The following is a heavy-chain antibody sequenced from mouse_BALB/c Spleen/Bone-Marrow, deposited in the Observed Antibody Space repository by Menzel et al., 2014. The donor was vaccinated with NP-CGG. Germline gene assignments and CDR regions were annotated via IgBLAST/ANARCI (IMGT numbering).Heavy chain of an antibody. CDR3: ARDESGSCGDY. D-gene: IGHD1-1*02. CDR1: GFSLXSYG. Sequence: QVQLKDSGPGLVAPSQSLSIPCTVSGFSLXSYGVHWVRQPPGKGLEWLGVIWAGGSTDYNSALMSRLSISKDNSKSQVFLKMNSLQTDDTAMYYCARDESGSCGDYWGQGTSVTVSS. CDR2: IWAGGST. J-gene: IGHJ4*01. V-gene: IGHV2-9*02.